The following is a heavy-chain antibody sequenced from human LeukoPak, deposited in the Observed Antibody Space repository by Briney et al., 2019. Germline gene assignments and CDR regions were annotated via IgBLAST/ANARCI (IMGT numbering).Heavy chain of an antibody. CDR2: IYYSGST. CDR3: ARDRSEFDY. J-gene: IGHJ4*02. D-gene: IGHD3-3*01. V-gene: IGHV4-59*01. CDR1: GGSISSYY. Sequence: SETLSLTCTVSGGSISSYYWSWIRQPPRKGQEWSGYIYYSGSTNYNPSLKSRVTISVDTSKNQFSLKLSSVTAADTAVYYCARDRSEFDYWGQGTLVTVSS.